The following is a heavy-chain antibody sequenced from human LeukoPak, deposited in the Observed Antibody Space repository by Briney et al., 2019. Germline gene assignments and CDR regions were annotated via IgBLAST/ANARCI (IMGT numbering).Heavy chain of an antibody. D-gene: IGHD3-10*01. J-gene: IGHJ3*02. Sequence: ASVKVSCKASGYTFTGYYMHWVRQAPGQGLEWMGWISPNSGGTNYAQKFQGRVTMTRDTSISTAYMELSRLRSDDTAVYYCARAMVRGVIITVNDAFDIWGQGTMVTVSS. CDR1: GYTFTGYY. CDR3: ARAMVRGVIITVNDAFDI. V-gene: IGHV1-2*02. CDR2: ISPNSGGT.